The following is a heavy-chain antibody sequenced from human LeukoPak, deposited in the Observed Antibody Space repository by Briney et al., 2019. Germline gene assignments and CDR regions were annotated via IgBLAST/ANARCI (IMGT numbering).Heavy chain of an antibody. Sequence: PSETLSLTCAVYGGSFSGYYWSWIRQPPGKGLEWIGEINHSGSTNYNPSLKSRVTISVDTSKNQFSLKLSSVTAADTAVYYCAIMKVGGSYYHGNFDYWGQGTLVTVSS. V-gene: IGHV4-34*01. CDR1: GGSFSGYY. J-gene: IGHJ4*02. CDR2: INHSGST. CDR3: AIMKVGGSYYHGNFDY. D-gene: IGHD3-10*01.